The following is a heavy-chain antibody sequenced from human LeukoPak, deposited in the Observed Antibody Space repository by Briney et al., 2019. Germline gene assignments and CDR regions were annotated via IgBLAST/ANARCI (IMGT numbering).Heavy chain of an antibody. D-gene: IGHD1-26*01. Sequence: GGSLRLSCVASGFTFKNYVMNWVRQAPGKGLEWLATIYGSGVSISYADSVKGRFTISRDNSNNTLYLQMNSLRAEDTAMYYCAKDLGWELPAEAYWGQGRRVTVSS. V-gene: IGHV3-23*01. J-gene: IGHJ1*01. CDR3: AKDLGWELPAEAY. CDR1: GFTFKNYV. CDR2: IYGSGVSI.